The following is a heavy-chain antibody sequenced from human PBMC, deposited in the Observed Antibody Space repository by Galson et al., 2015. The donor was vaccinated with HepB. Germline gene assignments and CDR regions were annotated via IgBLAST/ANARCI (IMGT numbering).Heavy chain of an antibody. CDR1: GFSLSNARMG. J-gene: IGHJ3*02. Sequence: PALVKPTQTLTLTCTVSGFSLSNARMGVSWIRQPPGKALEWLAHSISNAEKSYITSLKSRLTISKDTSKSQVVLTMTNMDSVDTATYYCARINYYDSSGYDAVDIWGQGTMVTVSS. CDR3: ARINYYDSSGYDAVDI. D-gene: IGHD3-22*01. CDR2: SISNAEK. V-gene: IGHV2-26*01.